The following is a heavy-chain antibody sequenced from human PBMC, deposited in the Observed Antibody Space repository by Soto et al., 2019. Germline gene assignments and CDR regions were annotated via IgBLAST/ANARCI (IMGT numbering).Heavy chain of an antibody. CDR2: ISYDGSNK. CDR3: AKDHTAVAGFVDY. CDR1: GFTFSSYG. Sequence: PGGSLRLSCAASGFTFSSYGMHWVRQAPGKGLEWVAVISYDGSNKYYADSVKGRFTISRDNSKNTLYLQMNSLRAEDTAVYYCAKDHTAVAGFVDYWGQGTLVTVSS. J-gene: IGHJ4*02. V-gene: IGHV3-30*18. D-gene: IGHD6-19*01.